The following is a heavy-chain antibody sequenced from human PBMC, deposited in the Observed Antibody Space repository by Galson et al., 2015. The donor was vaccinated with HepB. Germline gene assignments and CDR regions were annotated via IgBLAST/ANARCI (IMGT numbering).Heavy chain of an antibody. Sequence: QSGAEVKKPGESLKISCKDSGYSFTNYWIGWVRQTPGKGLEWMGNIYPGDSETRYSPSFQCQVTISADKSISTAYLQWSSLKASDTAIYYCARGRKVGSSAWPELFDYWGQGTLVTVSS. CDR1: GYSFTNYW. J-gene: IGHJ4*02. CDR2: IYPGDSET. CDR3: ARGRKVGSSAWPELFDY. D-gene: IGHD6-19*01. V-gene: IGHV5-51*01.